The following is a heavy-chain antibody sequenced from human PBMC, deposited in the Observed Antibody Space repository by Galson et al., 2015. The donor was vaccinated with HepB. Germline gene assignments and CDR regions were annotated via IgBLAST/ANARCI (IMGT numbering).Heavy chain of an antibody. CDR2: IKQDGSEK. V-gene: IGHV3-7*03. J-gene: IGHJ4*02. D-gene: IGHD3-22*01. CDR1: GFTFSSYW. CDR3: ARGGYYYDRIFDY. Sequence: SLRLSCAASGFTFSSYWMSWVRQAPGKGLEWVANIKQDGSEKYYVDSVKGRFTISRDNAKNSLYLQMNSLRAEDTAVYYCARGGYYYDRIFDYWGQGTLVTVSS.